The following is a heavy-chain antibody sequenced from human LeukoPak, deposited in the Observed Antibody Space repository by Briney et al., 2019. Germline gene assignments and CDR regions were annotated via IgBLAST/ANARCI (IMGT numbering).Heavy chain of an antibody. CDR1: GFTFGSYG. J-gene: IGHJ4*02. CDR2: ISGSGGST. D-gene: IGHD2-21*01. CDR3: AKEVSIISRGLDY. Sequence: GGSLRLSCAASGFTFGSYGMSWVRQAPGKGLEWVSAISGSGGSTYYADSVKGRFTISRDNSKNTLYLQMNSLRAEDTAVYYCAKEVSIISRGLDYWGQGILVTVSS. V-gene: IGHV3-23*01.